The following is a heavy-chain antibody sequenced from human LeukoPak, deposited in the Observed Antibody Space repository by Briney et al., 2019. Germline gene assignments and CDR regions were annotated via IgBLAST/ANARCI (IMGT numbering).Heavy chain of an antibody. CDR1: GFTFSGCW. D-gene: IGHD2-15*01. CDR3: ARGGDGTVAPSVLRH. CDR2: INSDGSST. J-gene: IGHJ1*01. V-gene: IGHV3-74*01. Sequence: PGGSLRLSCVASGFTFSGCWMHWVRQVPGKGLVWVSRINSDGSSTRYADSVKGRFTISRDNAKNTLYLQVNSLRAEDTAVYYCARGGDGTVAPSVLRHWGQGTLVTVSS.